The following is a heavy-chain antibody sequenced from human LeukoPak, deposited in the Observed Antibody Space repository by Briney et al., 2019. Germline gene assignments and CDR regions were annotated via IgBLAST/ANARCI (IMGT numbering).Heavy chain of an antibody. V-gene: IGHV3-23*01. CDR1: GFTFSSCA. Sequence: GGSLRLSCAASGFTFSSCAMNWVRQAPGKGLEWVSGISGSGGVTHYADSVRGRFTISRDNSKNTLYLQMNSLRAEDTAVYYCAKDPTDFDSSGQTYFDYWGQGSLVTVSS. CDR2: ISGSGGVT. D-gene: IGHD3-22*01. CDR3: AKDPTDFDSSGQTYFDY. J-gene: IGHJ4*02.